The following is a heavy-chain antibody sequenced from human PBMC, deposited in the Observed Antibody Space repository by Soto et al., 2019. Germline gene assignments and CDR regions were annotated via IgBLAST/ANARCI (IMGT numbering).Heavy chain of an antibody. J-gene: IGHJ5*02. CDR3: ATDPAKGTTRYRGLEP. D-gene: IGHD3-10*01. V-gene: IGHV3-23*01. Sequence: VGSLRLSCASSVFTCSSNAMSCDGHFPGKGLEWVSAMSGTGGTTYYADSVKGRFTISRDNYKSTLYLKMESLRAEDTAVYYCATDPAKGTTRYRGLEPWGQGTLVKVSS. CDR2: MSGTGGTT. CDR1: VFTCSSNA.